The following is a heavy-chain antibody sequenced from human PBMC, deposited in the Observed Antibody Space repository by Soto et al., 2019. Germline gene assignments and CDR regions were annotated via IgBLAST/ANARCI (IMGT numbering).Heavy chain of an antibody. CDR3: ARNGSGNYYHFDY. Sequence: GGSLRLSCAASGFAFSNYAMHWVRQAPGKGLEWVAVISYDGRNKYYADSVKGRFTISRDNSKNTLYLQVNSLRADDTAVYYCARNGSGNYYHFDYWGQGTLVTVSS. CDR2: ISYDGRNK. J-gene: IGHJ4*02. V-gene: IGHV3-30*04. D-gene: IGHD3-10*01. CDR1: GFAFSNYA.